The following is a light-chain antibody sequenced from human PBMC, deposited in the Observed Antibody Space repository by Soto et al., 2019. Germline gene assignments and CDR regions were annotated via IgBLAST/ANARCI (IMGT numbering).Light chain of an antibody. CDR3: QQYEIYPIT. CDR2: KAS. CDR1: QSINSW. J-gene: IGKJ5*01. Sequence: DIQMTQSPSTLSASVGDRVTITCRASQSINSWLAWYQQKPGKAPKLLIYKASSLESGVPSRISGSGSGTEFTLTISSLQPDDFAAYYCQQYEIYPITFGQGTRLEIK. V-gene: IGKV1-5*03.